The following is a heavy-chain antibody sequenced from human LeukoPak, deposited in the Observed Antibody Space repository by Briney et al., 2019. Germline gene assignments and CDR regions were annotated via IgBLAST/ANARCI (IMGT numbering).Heavy chain of an antibody. V-gene: IGHV4-61*02. D-gene: IGHD3-3*01. CDR3: ARGVFLVQNHLDP. CDR2: IHRSGST. Sequence: SQTLSLTCTVSGGSISSGSYYWRWLRQPAGKGLEWIGRIHRSGSTAHNPSLKRQVPIAVDTSKNQVSRKLNSVTAADTAVYYCARGVFLVQNHLDPWGQGTLVTVSS. J-gene: IGHJ5*02. CDR1: GGSISSGSYY.